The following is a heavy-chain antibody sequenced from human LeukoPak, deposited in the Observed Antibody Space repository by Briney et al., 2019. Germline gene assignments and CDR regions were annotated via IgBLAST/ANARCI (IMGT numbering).Heavy chain of an antibody. J-gene: IGHJ4*02. V-gene: IGHV4-34*01. CDR1: GGSFSGYY. Sequence: PSETLSLTCAVYGGSFSGYYWSWIRQPPGKGLEWIGYIYHSGSTNYSPSLKSRVTISIDTSKNRFSLKLSSVTAADTAVYYCARALIGSVPDYWGQGTLVTVSS. CDR2: IYHSGST. D-gene: IGHD3-22*01. CDR3: ARALIGSVPDY.